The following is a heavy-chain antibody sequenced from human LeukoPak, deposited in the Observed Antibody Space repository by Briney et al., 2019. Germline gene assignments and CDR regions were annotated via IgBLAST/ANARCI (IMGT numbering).Heavy chain of an antibody. Sequence: GGSLRLFCAASAFTFSAFSMNWVRQAPGKGLEWVSSISGSSSYIYYADSVKGRFTISRDNAKNLVYLQMNRLRAEAPAVYCCARGWDRSWDENWFDAWGQGIRVTASS. CDR3: ARGWDRSWDENWFDA. D-gene: IGHD1-26*01. CDR2: ISGSSSYI. V-gene: IGHV3-21*01. J-gene: IGHJ5*02. CDR1: AFTFSAFS.